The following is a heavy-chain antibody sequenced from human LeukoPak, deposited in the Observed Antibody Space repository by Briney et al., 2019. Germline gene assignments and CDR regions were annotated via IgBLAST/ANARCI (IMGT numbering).Heavy chain of an antibody. CDR2: ISSSSSYI. CDR3: ARDRSEDIVVVPAAMLGGDY. CDR1: GFTFRSYS. J-gene: IGHJ4*02. D-gene: IGHD2-2*01. Sequence: GGSLRLFCAASGFTFRSYSMNWVREAPGKGLEWVSSISSSSSYIYYADSVKGRFTISRDNAKNSLYLQMNSLRAEDTAVYYCARDRSEDIVVVPAAMLGGDYWGQGTLVTVSS. V-gene: IGHV3-21*01.